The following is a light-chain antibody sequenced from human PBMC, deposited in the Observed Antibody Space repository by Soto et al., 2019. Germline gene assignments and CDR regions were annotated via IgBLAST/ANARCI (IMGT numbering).Light chain of an antibody. CDR3: QQHQT. CDR1: HSISSY. J-gene: IGKJ1*01. CDR2: GAS. Sequence: EVGRTQYPATQSVSPGERATLSCRASHSISSYLAWYQQKPGQAPRLLMYGASNRATGIPARFSGSGSGTDFTLTISSLEPEDFAVYYCQQHQTCGQGTKVDIK. V-gene: IGKV3-11*01.